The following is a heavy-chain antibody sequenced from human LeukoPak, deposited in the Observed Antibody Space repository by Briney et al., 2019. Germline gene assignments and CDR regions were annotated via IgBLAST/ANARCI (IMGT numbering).Heavy chain of an antibody. V-gene: IGHV3-9*01. J-gene: IGHJ3*02. Sequence: GGSLRLSCSASGFTFDDYAMHWVRQAPGKGLEWVSGISWNSGSIGYADSVKGRFTISRDNAKNSLYLQMNSLRAEDTALYYCAKDALGADAFDIWGQGTMVTVSS. CDR3: AKDALGADAFDI. CDR1: GFTFDDYA. CDR2: ISWNSGSI. D-gene: IGHD3-16*01.